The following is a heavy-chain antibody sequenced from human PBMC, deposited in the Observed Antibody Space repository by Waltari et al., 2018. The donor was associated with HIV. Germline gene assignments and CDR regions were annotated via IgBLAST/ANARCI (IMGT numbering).Heavy chain of an antibody. Sequence: VQLVQSAAEMRKPGFPVQVSCEAAVGTFGNYGINWVRQAAGQGLELMGGIIPIFGTTNLAQKYQGRVTISADEFTSTVYMELSSLRSEDTAVYHCARTDTHFWGQGTLVTVSS. J-gene: IGHJ4*02. V-gene: IGHV1-69*12. CDR1: VGTFGNYG. CDR3: ARTDTHF. CDR2: IIPIFGTT.